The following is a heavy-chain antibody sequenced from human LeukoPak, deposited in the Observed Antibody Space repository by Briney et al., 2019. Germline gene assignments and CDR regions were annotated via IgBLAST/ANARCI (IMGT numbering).Heavy chain of an antibody. Sequence: PSETLSLTCTVSGGSISSGGYYWSWLRQHPGKGLEWIGYIYYSGSTYYNPSLKSRVTISVDTSKNQFSLKLSSVTAADTAVYYCARASIGWSRHFDYWGQGTLVTVSS. J-gene: IGHJ4*02. CDR1: GGSISSGGYY. D-gene: IGHD6-6*01. CDR2: IYYSGST. CDR3: ARASIGWSRHFDY. V-gene: IGHV4-31*03.